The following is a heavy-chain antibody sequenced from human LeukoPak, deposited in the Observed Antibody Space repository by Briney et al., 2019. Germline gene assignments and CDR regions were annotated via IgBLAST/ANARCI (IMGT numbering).Heavy chain of an antibody. V-gene: IGHV4-4*07. J-gene: IGHJ4*02. CDR1: GGSISSYF. Sequence: SETLSLTCNVSGGSISSYFWTWIRQPAGKGLEWIGRIHASGTTNCNSSLKSRVSMSVDTSKNQFSLKLTSVTAADTAVYFCARDGADVYGRAFDYWGQGTLVSVSS. D-gene: IGHD3-10*01. CDR3: ARDGADVYGRAFDY. CDR2: IHASGTT.